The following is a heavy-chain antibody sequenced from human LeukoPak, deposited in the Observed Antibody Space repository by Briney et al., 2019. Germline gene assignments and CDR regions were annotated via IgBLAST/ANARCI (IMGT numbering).Heavy chain of an antibody. CDR2: ISTSSSYI. CDR3: ARAPLVVPAAMIPYYFDY. CDR1: GFTFSSYS. J-gene: IGHJ4*02. Sequence: KPGGSLRLSCAASGFTFSSYSMNWVRQAPGKGLEWVSSISTSSSYIYYADSVKGRFTISRDNAKNSLYLQMNSLRAEDTAVYYCARAPLVVPAAMIPYYFDYWGQGTLVTVSS. D-gene: IGHD2-2*01. V-gene: IGHV3-21*01.